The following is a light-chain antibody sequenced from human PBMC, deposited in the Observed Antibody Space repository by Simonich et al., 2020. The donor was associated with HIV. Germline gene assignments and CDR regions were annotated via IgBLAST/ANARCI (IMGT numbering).Light chain of an antibody. V-gene: IGLV2-14*01. Sequence: QSALTQPASVSGSPGQSITISCPGTSSDVGGYNYVSWYQQHPGKAPQLMIYYVSKRPSGVSNRVSGSKSGNTASLTISGLQAEDEADYYCSSYTSSSTLVFGGGTKLTVL. CDR2: YVS. CDR1: SSDVGGYNY. J-gene: IGLJ3*02. CDR3: SSYTSSSTLV.